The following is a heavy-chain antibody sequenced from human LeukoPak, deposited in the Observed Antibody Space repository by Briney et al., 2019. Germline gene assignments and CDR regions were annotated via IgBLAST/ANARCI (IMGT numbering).Heavy chain of an antibody. Sequence: SSETLSLTCAVYGGSFSGYYWSWIRQPPGKGLEWIGEINHSGSTNYNPSLKSRVTISVDTSKNQFSLKLSSVTAADTAVYYCARVAAAGRVLDYWGQEPWSPSPQ. D-gene: IGHD6-13*01. CDR1: GGSFSGYY. CDR3: ARVAAAGRVLDY. J-gene: IGHJ4*01. CDR2: INHSGST. V-gene: IGHV4-34*01.